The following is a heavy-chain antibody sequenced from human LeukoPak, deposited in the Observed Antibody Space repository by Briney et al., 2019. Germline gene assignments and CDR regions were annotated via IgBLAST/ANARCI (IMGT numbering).Heavy chain of an antibody. Sequence: SETLSLTCTVSGGSIRNYYWSWIRQPPGKGLEWIGSIYHSGSTYYNPSLKSRVTISVDTSKNQFSLKLSSVTAADTAVYYCARGVMELWSPTTFDYWGQGTLVTVSS. CDR2: IYHSGST. J-gene: IGHJ4*02. CDR1: GGSIRNYY. V-gene: IGHV4-38-2*02. D-gene: IGHD5-18*01. CDR3: ARGVMELWSPTTFDY.